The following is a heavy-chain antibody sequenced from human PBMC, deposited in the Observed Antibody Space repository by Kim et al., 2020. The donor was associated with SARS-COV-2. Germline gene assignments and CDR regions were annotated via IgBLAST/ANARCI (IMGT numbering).Heavy chain of an antibody. Sequence: SETLSLTCTVSGGSISSYYWSWIRQPPGKGLEWIGYIYYSGSTNYNPSLKSRVTISVDTSKNQFSLKLSSVTAADTAVYYCARELSRTRAFDIWGQGTMVTVSS. CDR1: GGSISSYY. CDR3: ARELSRTRAFDI. D-gene: IGHD2-15*01. V-gene: IGHV4-59*13. J-gene: IGHJ3*02. CDR2: IYYSGST.